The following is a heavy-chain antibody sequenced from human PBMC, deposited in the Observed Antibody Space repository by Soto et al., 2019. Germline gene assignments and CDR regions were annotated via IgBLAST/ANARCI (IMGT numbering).Heavy chain of an antibody. V-gene: IGHV6-1*01. J-gene: IGHJ3*02. Sequence: SQTLSLTCAISGDSVSSNSAAWNWIRQSPSRGLEWLRRTYYRSKWYNDYAVSVKSRITINPDTSKNQFSLQLNSVAPEDTAVYYCAREGIRASEGAYDIWGHATMVTVS. CDR1: GDSVSSNSAA. D-gene: IGHD3-3*02. CDR2: TYYRSKWYN. CDR3: AREGIRASEGAYDI.